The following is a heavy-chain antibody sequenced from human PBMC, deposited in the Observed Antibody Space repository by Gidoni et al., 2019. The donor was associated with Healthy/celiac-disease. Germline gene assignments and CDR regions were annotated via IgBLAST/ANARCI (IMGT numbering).Heavy chain of an antibody. D-gene: IGHD3-10*01. Sequence: EVQLVESGGGLVQPGGSLRLSCAASGFTFSSYEMNWVRQAPGKGLEWVSYISSSGSTIYYADSVKGRFTISRDNAKNSLYLQMNSLRAEDTAVYYCARDGSGVLYYGSGSYYPYYYYYGMDVWGQGTTVTVSS. V-gene: IGHV3-48*03. J-gene: IGHJ6*02. CDR2: ISSSGSTI. CDR3: ARDGSGVLYYGSGSYYPYYYYYGMDV. CDR1: GFTFSSYE.